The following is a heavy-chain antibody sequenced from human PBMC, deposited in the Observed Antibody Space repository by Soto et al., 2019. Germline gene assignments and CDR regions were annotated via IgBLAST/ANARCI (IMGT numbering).Heavy chain of an antibody. CDR1: GFTFSGYS. V-gene: IGHV3-48*01. CDR3: ARDGRLTYYDFLSGYFDY. CDR2: ISSGSSAI. D-gene: IGHD3-3*01. Sequence: EVQLVESGGGLVQPGGSLRLSCAASGFTFSGYSMNWVRQAPGKGLEWVSYISSGSSAIYYADSVKGRFTISRDNAKNSLHLQMNSLRADVTAVYYCARDGRLTYYDFLSGYFDYWGQGTLVTVSS. J-gene: IGHJ4*02.